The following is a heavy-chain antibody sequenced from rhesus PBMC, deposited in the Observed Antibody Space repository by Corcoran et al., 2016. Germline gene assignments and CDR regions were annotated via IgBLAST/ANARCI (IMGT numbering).Heavy chain of an antibody. Sequence: QLQLQESGPGLVKPSETLSVTCAVSGGSISSIYWSWIRQATGKGLEWIGYIYGRGSSTNKNPSSNRRGTLSVDTSKNQLARKLGCVTAADTAVYYCARVHYRSWSGSYFDYWGQGVLVTVSS. J-gene: IGHJ4*01. CDR3: ARVHYRSWSGSYFDY. D-gene: IGHD6-13*01. CDR2: IYGRGSST. V-gene: IGHV4-169*01. CDR1: GGSISSIY.